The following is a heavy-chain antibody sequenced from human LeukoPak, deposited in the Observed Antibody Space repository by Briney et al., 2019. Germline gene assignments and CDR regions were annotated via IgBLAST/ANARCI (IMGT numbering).Heavy chain of an antibody. D-gene: IGHD3-10*01. J-gene: IGHJ4*02. V-gene: IGHV1-46*01. CDR2: INPSGGST. CDR1: GYTFTSYY. Sequence: RASVKVSCKASGYTFTSYYMHWVRQAPGQGLEWMGIINPSGGSTSYAQKFQGRVTMTRDTSTSTVYMELSSLRSEDTAVYYCARDLAPGVAGFGELHDFIAWVYDFWGQGTLVTVSS. CDR3: ARDLAPGVAGFGELHDFIAWVYDF.